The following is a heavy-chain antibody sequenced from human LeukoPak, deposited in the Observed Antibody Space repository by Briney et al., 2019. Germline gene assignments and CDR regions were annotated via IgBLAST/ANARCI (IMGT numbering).Heavy chain of an antibody. Sequence: PGGSLRLSCAASGFTFGPYTMNWVRQAPGKGLEWVSYISSSSDTIYYADSVKGRFTISRDNAKNSLYLQMNSLRAEDTAVYYCAKDPPGAPDYWGQGTLVTVSS. CDR3: AKDPPGAPDY. J-gene: IGHJ4*02. D-gene: IGHD3-10*01. V-gene: IGHV3-48*04. CDR2: ISSSSDTI. CDR1: GFTFGPYT.